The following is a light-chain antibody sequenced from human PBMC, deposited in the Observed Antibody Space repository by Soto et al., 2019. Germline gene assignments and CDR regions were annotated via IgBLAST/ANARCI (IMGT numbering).Light chain of an antibody. J-gene: IGKJ1*01. CDR1: QSVSSY. CDR3: QQYNDYSTWT. Sequence: EIVLTQSPATLSLSPGERATLSCRASQSVSSYLAWYQQKPGQAPRLLIYDASNRATGIPARFSGSGSGTDFTLTIGSLEPEDFAVYYCQQYNDYSTWTFGQGTKVDIK. CDR2: DAS. V-gene: IGKV3-11*01.